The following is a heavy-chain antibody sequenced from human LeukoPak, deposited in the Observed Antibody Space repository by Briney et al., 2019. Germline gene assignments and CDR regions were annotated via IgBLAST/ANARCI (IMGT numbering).Heavy chain of an antibody. CDR3: ARGLIAAAKKLIDY. V-gene: IGHV1-18*01. J-gene: IGHJ4*02. CDR1: GYTFTSYG. D-gene: IGHD6-13*01. Sequence: ASVKVSCKASGYTFTSYGINWVRQAPGQGLEWMGWISAYNGDTNYAQKLQGRVTMTTDTSTSTAYMELRSLRSDDTAVYYCARGLIAAAKKLIDYWGQGTLVTVSS. CDR2: ISAYNGDT.